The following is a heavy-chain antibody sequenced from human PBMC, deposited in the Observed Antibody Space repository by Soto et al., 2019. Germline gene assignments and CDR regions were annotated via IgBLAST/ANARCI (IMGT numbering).Heavy chain of an antibody. CDR3: AGHSGGWHGRGFPLDY. J-gene: IGHJ4*02. CDR2: IWYNGSNE. Sequence: TGGSLRLSCAASGFTFSSYGMHWVRQAPGKGLEWVAVIWYNGSNEYYADSVKGRFTISRDNSKNTLYLQMNSLRAEDTAVYYCAGHSGGWHGRGFPLDYWGQGTLVTVSS. CDR1: GFTFSSYG. D-gene: IGHD6-19*01. V-gene: IGHV3-33*01.